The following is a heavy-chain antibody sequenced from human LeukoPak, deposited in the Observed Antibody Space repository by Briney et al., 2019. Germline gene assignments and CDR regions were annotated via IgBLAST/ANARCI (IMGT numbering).Heavy chain of an antibody. V-gene: IGHV3-21*01. CDR2: ISSSSSYI. CDR1: GFTFSSYS. J-gene: IGHJ4*02. D-gene: IGHD3-10*01. Sequence: GGSLRLSCAASGFTFSSYSMNWVRQAPGKGLEWVSSISSSSSYIYYADSVRGRFTISRDNAKNSLYLQMNSLRAEDTAMYYCARAVQKAEDYWGQGTLVTVSS. CDR3: ARAVQKAEDY.